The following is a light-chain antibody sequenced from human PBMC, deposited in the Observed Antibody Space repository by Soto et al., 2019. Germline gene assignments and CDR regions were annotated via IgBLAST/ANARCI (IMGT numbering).Light chain of an antibody. Sequence: DIQMTQSPSSLSASVGDRVTITCRASQSISNYLNWYQQKPGKAPKLLSYTASSLQSGVPSRFSGSGSGTDFTLTISSLQPEDFATYYCQQSDSTPITFGQGTRLEIK. CDR3: QQSDSTPIT. V-gene: IGKV1-39*01. CDR2: TAS. CDR1: QSISNY. J-gene: IGKJ5*01.